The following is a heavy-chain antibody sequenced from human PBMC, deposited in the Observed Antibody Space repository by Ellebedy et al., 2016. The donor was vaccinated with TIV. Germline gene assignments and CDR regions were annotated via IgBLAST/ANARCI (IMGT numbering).Heavy chain of an antibody. V-gene: IGHV3-66*01. Sequence: GGSLRLSCAASGFTVSDYFMTWVRQAPGKGLEWVSVIYKNGGTNYTDSVNGRFTTTRDDSKNTLYLQMNSLRAEDTAVYYCAKDPGGGGDYGDNWFDPWGQGTLVTVSS. CDR2: IYKNGGT. J-gene: IGHJ5*02. CDR3: AKDPGGGGDYGDNWFDP. D-gene: IGHD3-10*01. CDR1: GFTVSDYF.